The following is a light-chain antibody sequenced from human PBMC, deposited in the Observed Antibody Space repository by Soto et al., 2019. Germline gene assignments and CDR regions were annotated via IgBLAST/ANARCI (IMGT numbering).Light chain of an antibody. CDR2: DAS. Sequence: DIQMTRSPSTLSASVGDRVTITCRASQSISSWLAWYQQKPGKAPKFXIYDASSLESGVPSRFSGSGAGTEFTLTISSLQPDDFATYYCQQYNSYSWTFGQGTKVDIK. J-gene: IGKJ1*01. V-gene: IGKV1-5*01. CDR3: QQYNSYSWT. CDR1: QSISSW.